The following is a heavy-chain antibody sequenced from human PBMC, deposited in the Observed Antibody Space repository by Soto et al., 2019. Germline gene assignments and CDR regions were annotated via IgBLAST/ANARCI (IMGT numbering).Heavy chain of an antibody. CDR2: INSDGSST. CDR1: GFTFSSYW. J-gene: IGHJ4*02. V-gene: IGHV3-74*01. CDR3: ARALGRDIVATIAIELMYYFDY. D-gene: IGHD5-12*01. Sequence: HPGGSLRLSCAASGFTFSSYWMHWVRQAPGKGLVWVSRINSDGSSTSYADSVKGRFTISRDNAKNTLYLQMNSLRAEDTAVYYCARALGRDIVATIAIELMYYFDYWGQGTLVTVSS.